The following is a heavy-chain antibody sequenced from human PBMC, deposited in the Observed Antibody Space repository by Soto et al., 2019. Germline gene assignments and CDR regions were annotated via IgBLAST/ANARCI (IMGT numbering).Heavy chain of an antibody. J-gene: IGHJ6*02. Sequence: GGSLRLSCAGSGFSFTSYGMHWVRQAPGKGLEWVAFISYDGNNKFYADSVKGRFAISRDNSKSTLYLQMNSLRTEDSTVYYCAKDFCNSSSCYGFYYYFYGMDVWGQGTTVTVSS. D-gene: IGHD2-2*01. CDR3: AKDFCNSSSCYGFYYYFYGMDV. CDR2: ISYDGNNK. CDR1: GFSFTSYG. V-gene: IGHV3-30*18.